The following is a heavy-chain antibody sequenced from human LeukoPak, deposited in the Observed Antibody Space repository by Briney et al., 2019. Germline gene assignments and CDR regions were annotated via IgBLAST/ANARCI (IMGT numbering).Heavy chain of an antibody. Sequence: GESLKISFKGSGYSFTSYWIGWVRPMPGKGLEWMGIIYPGDSDTRYSPSFQGQFTISADKSISTAYLQWSSLKASNTAMYYCASLPGLYDAFDIWGQGTMVTVSS. CDR2: IYPGDSDT. CDR3: ASLPGLYDAFDI. D-gene: IGHD2-15*01. CDR1: GYSFTSYW. V-gene: IGHV5-51*01. J-gene: IGHJ3*02.